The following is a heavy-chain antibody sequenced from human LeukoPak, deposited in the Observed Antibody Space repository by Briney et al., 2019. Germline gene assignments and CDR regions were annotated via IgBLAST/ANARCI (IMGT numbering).Heavy chain of an antibody. J-gene: IGHJ4*02. V-gene: IGHV4-4*07. Sequence: SETLSLTCTVSGGSISTYSWSWIRQPPGKGLEWIGRIYTSGSTNYNPSLKSRVTISVDTSKNQFSLKLSSVTAADTAVYYCARGIAAAGTAVDYWGQGTLVTVSS. D-gene: IGHD6-13*01. CDR3: ARGIAAAGTAVDY. CDR1: GGSISTYS. CDR2: IYTSGST.